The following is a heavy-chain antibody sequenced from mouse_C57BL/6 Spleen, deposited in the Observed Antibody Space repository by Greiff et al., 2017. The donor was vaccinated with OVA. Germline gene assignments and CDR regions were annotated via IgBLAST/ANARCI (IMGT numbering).Heavy chain of an antibody. Sequence: EVQLQQSGPELVKPGASVKISCKASGYTFTDYYMNWVKQSHGKSLEWIGDINPNNGGTSYNQKFKGKATLTVDKSSSTAYMELRSLTSEDTAVYYCARADGSRNAMDYWGQGTSVTVSS. CDR2: INPNNGGT. CDR3: ARADGSRNAMDY. V-gene: IGHV1-26*01. CDR1: GYTFTDYY. J-gene: IGHJ4*01. D-gene: IGHD1-1*01.